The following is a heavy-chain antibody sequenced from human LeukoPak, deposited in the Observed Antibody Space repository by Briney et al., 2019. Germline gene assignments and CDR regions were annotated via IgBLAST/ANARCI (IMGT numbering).Heavy chain of an antibody. CDR3: AKAQRTIRQYFYDGMDV. CDR1: GFTFGSYA. J-gene: IGHJ6*02. D-gene: IGHD3-9*01. Sequence: GGSLRLSCAASGFTFGSYAMSWVRQAPGKGLEWVSVVSGSGSSTYYADSVKGRFTISRDNSKNTLYLQMNSLRAEDTAVYFCAKAQRTIRQYFYDGMDVWGQGATVTVSS. CDR2: VSGSGSST. V-gene: IGHV3-23*01.